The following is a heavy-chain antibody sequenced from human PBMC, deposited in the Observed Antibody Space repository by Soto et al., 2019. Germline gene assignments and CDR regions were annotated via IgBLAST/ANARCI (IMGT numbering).Heavy chain of an antibody. CDR1: GFSVTNNY. J-gene: IGHJ6*02. CDR3: RKRLPSSVQGGAFGLVV. D-gene: IGHD3-16*01. Sequence: EVQLVETGGGLIQPGGSLRLSCLASGFSVTNNYIIWVRQPPGKGLEWVSTTFTGGSTHYADSVKGRISISNDTSKNSVSPHMNPLRAGATAVYYCRKRLPSSVQGGAFGLVVWGQGTGVSVSS. V-gene: IGHV3-53*02. CDR2: TFTGGST.